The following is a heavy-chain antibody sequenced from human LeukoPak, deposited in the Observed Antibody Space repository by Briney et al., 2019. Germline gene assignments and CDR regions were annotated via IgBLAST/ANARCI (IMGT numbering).Heavy chain of an antibody. CDR3: VTYRYCSSTNCYRGDAFDI. CDR2: MNPNNGNT. D-gene: IGHD2-2*02. V-gene: IGHV1-8*01. J-gene: IGHJ3*02. Sequence: ASVKVSCKASGYTFTSYDINWVRQATGQGLEWMGWMNPNNGNTGYAQKFQGRITITRNTSISTAYMELSSLRSEDTAVYYCVTYRYCSSTNCYRGDAFDIWGQGTMVTVSS. CDR1: GYTFTSYD.